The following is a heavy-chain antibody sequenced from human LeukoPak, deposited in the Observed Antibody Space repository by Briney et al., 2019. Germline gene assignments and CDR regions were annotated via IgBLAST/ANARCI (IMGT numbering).Heavy chain of an antibody. CDR1: GDSISSYY. CDR3: TRGTTVVTQRLDY. CDR2: IYYSGTT. Sequence: SETLSLTCTVSGDSISSYYWSCIRQPPGKGLEWIGYIYYSGTTNYNPSLKSRVTISVDTSKNQFSLKLSSVTAADTAIYYCTRGTTVVTQRLDYGGQGTLVTVSS. J-gene: IGHJ4*02. V-gene: IGHV4-59*01. D-gene: IGHD4-23*01.